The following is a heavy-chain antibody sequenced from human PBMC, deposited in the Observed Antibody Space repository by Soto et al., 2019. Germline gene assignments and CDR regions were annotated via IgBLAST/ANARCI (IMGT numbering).Heavy chain of an antibody. CDR1: GGSISSGGYY. V-gene: IGHV4-31*03. CDR2: IYYSGST. J-gene: IGHJ6*02. CDR3: ARGYSHSLGYYGMDV. D-gene: IGHD5-18*01. Sequence: QVQLQESGPGLVKPSQTLSLTCTVSGGSISSGGYYWSWIRQHPGKGLEWIGYIYYSGSTYYNPSLKSRVTISVDTSKNQCSLKLSSVTAADTAVYYCARGYSHSLGYYGMDVWGQGTTVTVSS.